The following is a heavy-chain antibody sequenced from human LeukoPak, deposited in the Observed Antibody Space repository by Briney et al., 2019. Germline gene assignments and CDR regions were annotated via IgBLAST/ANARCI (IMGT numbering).Heavy chain of an antibody. CDR2: IYYSGST. CDR1: GGFISSYY. V-gene: IGHV4-59*01. D-gene: IGHD6-13*01. CDR3: ARSWPIAAAGTHGGWFDP. Sequence: KPSETLSLTCTVSGGFISSYYWSWIRQPPGKGLEWIGYIYYSGSTNYNPSLRSRVTISVDTSKNQFSLKLSSVTAADTAVYYCARSWPIAAAGTHGGWFDPWGQGTLVTVSS. J-gene: IGHJ5*02.